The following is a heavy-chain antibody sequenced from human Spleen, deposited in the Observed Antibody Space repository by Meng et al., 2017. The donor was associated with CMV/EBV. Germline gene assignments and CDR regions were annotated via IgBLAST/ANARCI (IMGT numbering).Heavy chain of an antibody. Sequence: QVQLPQWGEGLLKPSETLSLTCAVYGGSFSGYYWSWIRQPPGKGLEWIGEINHSGSTNYNPSLKSRVTISVDTSKNQFSLKLSSVTAADTAVYYCARSRDGYNFDYWGQGTLVTVSS. J-gene: IGHJ4*02. D-gene: IGHD5-24*01. CDR3: ARSRDGYNFDY. V-gene: IGHV4-34*01. CDR2: INHSGST. CDR1: GGSFSGYY.